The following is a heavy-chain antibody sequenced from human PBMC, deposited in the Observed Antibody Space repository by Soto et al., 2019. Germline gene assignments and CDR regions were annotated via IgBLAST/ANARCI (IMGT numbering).Heavy chain of an antibody. CDR2: ISSSGTDT. Sequence: EVQLLGSGGGLVQLGGSLRLSCAASGFTFSNSDMVWVRQAPGKGLEWVSTISSSGTDTYYADSVKGRFTISRDNSRDTLFLQVNNLRAEDTALSYCARRRGSGNYFIDLWGQGTLVTVSS. J-gene: IGHJ4*02. CDR3: ARRRGSGNYFIDL. D-gene: IGHD3-10*01. V-gene: IGHV3-23*01. CDR1: GFTFSNSD.